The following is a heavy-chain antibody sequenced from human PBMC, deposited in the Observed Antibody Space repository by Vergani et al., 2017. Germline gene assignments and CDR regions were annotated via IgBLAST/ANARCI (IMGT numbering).Heavy chain of an antibody. V-gene: IGHV5-51*01. CDR1: GYSFTSYW. CDR2: IYPGDSDT. Sequence: EVQLVQSGAEVKKPGESLKISCKGSGYSFTSYWIGWVRQMPGKGLEWMGIIYPGDSDTSYSPSFQGQVTISADKSISTAYLQWSSLKASDTAMYYCAGLAGYCSGGSCYSLYYFDYWGQGTLVTVSS. D-gene: IGHD2-15*01. CDR3: AGLAGYCSGGSCYSLYYFDY. J-gene: IGHJ4*02.